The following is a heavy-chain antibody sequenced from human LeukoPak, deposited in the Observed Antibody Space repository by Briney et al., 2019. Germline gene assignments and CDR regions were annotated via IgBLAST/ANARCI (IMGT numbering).Heavy chain of an antibody. J-gene: IGHJ5*02. CDR2: IYYSGST. CDR3: ARSLNGDYNWFDP. V-gene: IGHV4-59*01. CDR1: GGSISSYH. D-gene: IGHD4-17*01. Sequence: SETLSLTCTVSGGSISSYHWSWIRQPPGKGLEWIGYIYYSGSTNYNPSPKSRVTISVDTSKNQFSLKLSSVTAADTAVYYCARSLNGDYNWFDPWGQGTLVSVSS.